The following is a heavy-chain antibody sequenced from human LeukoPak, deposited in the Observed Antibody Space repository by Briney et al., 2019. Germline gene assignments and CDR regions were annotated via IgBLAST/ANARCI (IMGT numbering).Heavy chain of an antibody. CDR1: GYTFTGYW. CDR2: IYPGDSDT. D-gene: IGHD3-22*01. J-gene: IGHJ4*02. CDR3: ARPPRYDSSGYYAY. Sequence: GESLKISCKGSGYTFTGYWIGWVRQMPGKGLEWMGSIYPGDSDTRYSPSFQGQVTISADRSINTAYLQWSSLKASDTAIYYCARPPRYDSSGYYAYWGQGTLVTVSS. V-gene: IGHV5-51*01.